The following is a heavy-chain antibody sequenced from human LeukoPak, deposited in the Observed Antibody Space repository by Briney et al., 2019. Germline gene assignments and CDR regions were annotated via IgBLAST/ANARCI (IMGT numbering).Heavy chain of an antibody. V-gene: IGHV3-23*01. CDR1: GFTFSSYA. CDR2: ISGSGGST. Sequence: GGSLRLSCAASGFTFSSYAMSWVRQAPGKGLEWVSAISGSGGSTYYADSVKGRFTISRDNSKNTLYLQMNSLRAEDTAVYYCVKVPQRWYGDYPGKYYFDYWGQGTLVTVSS. J-gene: IGHJ4*02. CDR3: VKVPQRWYGDYPGKYYFDY. D-gene: IGHD4-17*01.